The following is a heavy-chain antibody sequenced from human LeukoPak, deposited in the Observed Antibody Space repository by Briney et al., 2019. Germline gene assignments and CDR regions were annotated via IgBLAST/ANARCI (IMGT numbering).Heavy chain of an antibody. V-gene: IGHV1-69*05. D-gene: IGHD4-17*01. CDR3: ARDNGDFPRAFDI. J-gene: IGHJ3*02. Sequence: SVKVSCKASGYTFTSYGISWVRQAPGQGLEWMGRIIPIFGTANYAQKFQGRVTITTDESTSTAYMELGSLRSEDTAVYYCARDNGDFPRAFDIWGQGTMVTASS. CDR2: IIPIFGTA. CDR1: GYTFTSYG.